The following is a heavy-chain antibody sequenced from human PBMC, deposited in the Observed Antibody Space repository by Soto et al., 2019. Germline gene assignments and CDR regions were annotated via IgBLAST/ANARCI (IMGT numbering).Heavy chain of an antibody. CDR1: GFTFRDYA. CDR2: VSGSGDSA. Sequence: VQLLESGGGLVQPGGPLRLSGAASGFTFRDYAMNWVRQAPGKGLEWVSDVSGSGDSARYADSVRGRFTISKDNSRNTLYLQMNSLRVDDTAVYYCGKERRGSGWSVCNYWGQGTLVTVSS. J-gene: IGHJ4*02. D-gene: IGHD6-19*01. V-gene: IGHV3-23*01. CDR3: GKERRGSGWSVCNY.